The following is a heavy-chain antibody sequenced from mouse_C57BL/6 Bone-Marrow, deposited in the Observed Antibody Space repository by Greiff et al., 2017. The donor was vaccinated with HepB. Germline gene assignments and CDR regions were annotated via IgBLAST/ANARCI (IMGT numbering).Heavy chain of an antibody. CDR3: ARGGGTPFAY. CDR1: GYTFTNYW. Sequence: VQLKESGAELVRPGTSVKMSCKASGYTFTNYWIGWAKQRPGHGLEWIGDIYPGGGYTNYNEKFKGKATLTADKSSSTAYMQFSSLTSEDSAIYYCARGGGTPFAYGGQGTLVTVSA. J-gene: IGHJ3*01. V-gene: IGHV1-63*01. D-gene: IGHD2-14*01. CDR2: IYPGGGYT.